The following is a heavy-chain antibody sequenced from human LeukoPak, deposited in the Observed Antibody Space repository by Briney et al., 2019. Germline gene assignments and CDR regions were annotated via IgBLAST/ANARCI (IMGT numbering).Heavy chain of an antibody. CDR2: INPNSGGT. CDR1: GYTFTGYY. J-gene: IGHJ6*04. CDR3: ASTVDILTGYAQYYYYGMDV. V-gene: IGHV1-2*02. Sequence: GATVKVSCTASGYTFTGYYMHWVRQAPGQGLEWMGWINPNSGGTNYAQKFQGRVTMTRDTSISTAYMELSSLRSEDTAVYYCASTVDILTGYAQYYYYGMDVWGKGTTVTVSS. D-gene: IGHD3-9*01.